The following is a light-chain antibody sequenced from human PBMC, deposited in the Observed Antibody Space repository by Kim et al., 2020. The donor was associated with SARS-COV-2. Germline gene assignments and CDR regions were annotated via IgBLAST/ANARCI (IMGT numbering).Light chain of an antibody. Sequence: LAPGEGVTLSCRASQSVKNELAWYQQKAGQAPRLLIYDASIRATGIPARFSGSGFGTDFTLTISSLEPEDGAVYYCQQRDSWPRTFGQGTKVDIK. CDR3: QQRDSWPRT. CDR1: QSVKNE. J-gene: IGKJ1*01. CDR2: DAS. V-gene: IGKV3-11*01.